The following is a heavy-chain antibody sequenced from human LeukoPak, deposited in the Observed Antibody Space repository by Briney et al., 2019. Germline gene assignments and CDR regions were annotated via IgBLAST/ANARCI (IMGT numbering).Heavy chain of an antibody. CDR2: IGAAGAHT. D-gene: IGHD1-14*01. J-gene: IGHJ3*02. CDR1: GFRFIYHD. V-gene: IGHV3-64*02. Sequence: GGSLRLSCAASGFRFIYHDMHWVRQAPGRGLEFVSSIGAAGAHTFYADSVKGRFTISRDNFQSTMYLQMDGLRPEDSAVYYCARELGGTKMGGFDIWGQGTVVTVSS. CDR3: ARELGGTKMGGFDI.